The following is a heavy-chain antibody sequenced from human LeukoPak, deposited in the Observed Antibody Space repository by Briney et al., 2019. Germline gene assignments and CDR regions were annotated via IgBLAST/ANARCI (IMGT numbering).Heavy chain of an antibody. CDR1: GGSINSHY. J-gene: IGHJ4*02. V-gene: IGHV4-59*08. D-gene: IGHD1-14*01. Sequence: PSETLSLTCAVSGGSINSHYWGWIRQPPGKGLQWIGDIFYTGKNNYNPSLKSRVTISLDTSKDHLSLHLTSVLAADTAIYYCVRRDPGRNYFDYWGQGILVTVSS. CDR2: IFYTGKN. CDR3: VRRDPGRNYFDY.